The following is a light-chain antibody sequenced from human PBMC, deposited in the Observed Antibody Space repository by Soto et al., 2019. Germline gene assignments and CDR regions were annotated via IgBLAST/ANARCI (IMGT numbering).Light chain of an antibody. Sequence: QTVVSQEPSFSVSPGETVTLTCGLTSASVLTSYYPSWYQQTPGQAPRTLIYSTNIRSSGVPDRFSGSILGNKAALTITGAQADDESDYYWALYVGSGTVVFGGGTKVTVL. CDR3: ALYVGSGTVV. CDR2: STN. CDR1: SASVLTSYY. J-gene: IGLJ2*01. V-gene: IGLV8-61*01.